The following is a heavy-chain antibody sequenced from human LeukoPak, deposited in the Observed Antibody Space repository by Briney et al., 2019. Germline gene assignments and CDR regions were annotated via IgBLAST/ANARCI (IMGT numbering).Heavy chain of an antibody. CDR1: GYTFTSYD. Sequence: ASVKVSCKASGYTFTSYDINWVRQATGQGLEWMGWMNPNSGNTGYAQKFQGRVTMTRNTSISTAYMELSGLRSEDTAVYYCARGVAKRQYYFDYWGQGTLVTVSS. CDR2: MNPNSGNT. D-gene: IGHD6-19*01. J-gene: IGHJ4*02. CDR3: ARGVAKRQYYFDY. V-gene: IGHV1-8*01.